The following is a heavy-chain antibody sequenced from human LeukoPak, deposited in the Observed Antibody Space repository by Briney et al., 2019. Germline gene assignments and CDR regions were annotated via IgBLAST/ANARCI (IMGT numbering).Heavy chain of an antibody. V-gene: IGHV3-30*18. Sequence: GRSLRLSCAAFGFTFSSYGMHWVRQAPGKGLEWVAVISYDEINKYYADSVKGQFTISRDNSKNTLFLHMNNLRAEDTAIYYCAKQYRVQDYFYYYMDVWGKGTTVTVSS. CDR1: GFTFSSYG. CDR2: ISYDEINK. D-gene: IGHD1-14*01. CDR3: AKQYRVQDYFYYYMDV. J-gene: IGHJ6*03.